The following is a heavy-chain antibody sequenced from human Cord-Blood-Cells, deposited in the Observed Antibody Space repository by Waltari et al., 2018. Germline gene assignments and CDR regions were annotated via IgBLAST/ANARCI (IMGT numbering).Heavy chain of an antibody. CDR1: GFTFSSYG. Sequence: QVQLVESGGGVVQPGRSLRLSCAASGFTFSSYGMHWVRQAPGKGLEWVAVIWYDGSNKYYADSVKGRFTISRDNSKNTLYLQMNSLRAEDTAVYYCARDRLSFDWLLFDYWGQGTLVTVSS. CDR3: ARDRLSFDWLLFDY. J-gene: IGHJ4*02. CDR2: IWYDGSNK. D-gene: IGHD3-9*01. V-gene: IGHV3-33*01.